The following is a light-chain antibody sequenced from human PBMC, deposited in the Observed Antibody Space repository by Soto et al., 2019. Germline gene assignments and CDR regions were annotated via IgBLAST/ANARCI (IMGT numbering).Light chain of an antibody. V-gene: IGKV2-28*01. CDR3: MQALQTPPT. J-gene: IGKJ2*01. CDR2: LGS. Sequence: DIVMTQSPLSLPVTPGEPASISCRSSQSLLHSNGYNYLDWYLQKPGQSPQLLIYLGSNRASGVPDRFRGSGSGADFTLKISRVEAEDVVVYYGMQALQTPPTFGQGTKLEIK. CDR1: QSLLHSNGYNY.